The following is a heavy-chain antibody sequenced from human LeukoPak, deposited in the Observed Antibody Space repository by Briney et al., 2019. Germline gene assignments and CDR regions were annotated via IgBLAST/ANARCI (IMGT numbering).Heavy chain of an antibody. Sequence: PGGSLRLSCAASGFTFSDYYMSWIRQAPGKGLEWVSYISSSGSTIYYADSVKGRFTISRDNAKNSLYLQMNSLRAEDTAVYYCARVPPSGSYYVRVFDYWGQGTLVTVSS. CDR2: ISSSGSTI. CDR1: GFTFSDYY. J-gene: IGHJ4*02. CDR3: ARVPPSGSYYVRVFDY. D-gene: IGHD1-26*01. V-gene: IGHV3-11*01.